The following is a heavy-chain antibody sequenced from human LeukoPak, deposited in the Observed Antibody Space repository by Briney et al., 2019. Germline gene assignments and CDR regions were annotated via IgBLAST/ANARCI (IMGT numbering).Heavy chain of an antibody. Sequence: GGSLRLSCAASGFTFSNYAMTWVRQAPGKGLEWVSAVSGSGTSTYYADSVKGRFTISRDNSKNTLYLQIHSLRDEDTALYYCAKDYDGDYGDYAGYYFDYWGQGTLVTVSS. CDR1: GFTFSNYA. V-gene: IGHV3-23*01. J-gene: IGHJ4*02. CDR2: VSGSGTST. CDR3: AKDYDGDYGDYAGYYFDY. D-gene: IGHD4-17*01.